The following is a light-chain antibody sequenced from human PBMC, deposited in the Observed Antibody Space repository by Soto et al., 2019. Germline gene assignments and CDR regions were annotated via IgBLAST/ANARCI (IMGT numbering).Light chain of an antibody. CDR1: SSDVGSYNL. V-gene: IGLV2-23*01. Sequence: ALTQPASVSGSPGQSITISCTGTSSDVGSYNLVSWYQQHPGKAPKLMIYEGSKRPSGVSNRFSGSKSGNTASLTISGLQAEDEADYYRCSYAGSSTSYVFGTGTKLTVL. CDR2: EGS. CDR3: CSYAGSSTSYV. J-gene: IGLJ1*01.